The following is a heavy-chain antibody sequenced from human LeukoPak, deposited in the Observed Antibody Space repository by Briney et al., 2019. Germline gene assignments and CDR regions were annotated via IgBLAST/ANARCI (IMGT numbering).Heavy chain of an antibody. D-gene: IGHD3-3*01. CDR3: AKDQNVTIFGVVMQPFDY. J-gene: IGHJ4*02. CDR1: GFTFSSYA. V-gene: IGHV3-23*01. CDR2: ISGSGGST. Sequence: GGSLRLSCAASGFTFSSYARSWVRQAPGKGLEWVSAISGSGGSTYYADSVKGRFTISRDNSKNTLYLQMNSLRAEDTAVYYCAKDQNVTIFGVVMQPFDYWGQGTLVTVSS.